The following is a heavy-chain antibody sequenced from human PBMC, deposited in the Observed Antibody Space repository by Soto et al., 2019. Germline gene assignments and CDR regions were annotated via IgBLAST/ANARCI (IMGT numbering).Heavy chain of an antibody. D-gene: IGHD5-12*01. CDR2: IIPIFGTA. V-gene: IGHV1-69*12. J-gene: IGHJ2*01. Sequence: QVQLVQSGAEVKKPGSSVTVSCKASGGTFSSYTISWVRQAPGQGLEWMGGIIPIFGTATYAQKCQGRATMPADESTSAAYRELSSLRSEDTAVYYCARGNHRWLQLWYFDLWGRGTLVTVSS. CDR1: GGTFSSYT. CDR3: ARGNHRWLQLWYFDL.